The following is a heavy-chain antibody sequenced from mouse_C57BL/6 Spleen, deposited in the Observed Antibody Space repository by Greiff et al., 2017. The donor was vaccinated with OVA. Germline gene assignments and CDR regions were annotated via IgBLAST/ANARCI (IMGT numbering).Heavy chain of an antibody. D-gene: IGHD4-1*01. CDR3: ASRLGRSFAY. Sequence: EVHLVESGGGLVQPGGSLSLSCAASGFTFTDYYMSWVRQPPGKAREWLGFIRNKANGYTTEYSASVKGRFTISRDNYQSILYLQMHALGAEDSATYYCASRLGRSFAYWGQGALVTVSA. J-gene: IGHJ3*01. CDR1: GFTFTDYY. CDR2: IRNKANGYTT. V-gene: IGHV7-3*01.